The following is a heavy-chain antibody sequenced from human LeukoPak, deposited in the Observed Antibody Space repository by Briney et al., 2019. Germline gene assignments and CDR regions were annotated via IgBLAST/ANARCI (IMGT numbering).Heavy chain of an antibody. J-gene: IGHJ4*02. Sequence: ASVKVSCKASGYTFTSYGISWVRQAPGQGLEWMGWISAYNGNTNYAQKLQGRVTMTRNTSISTAYMELSSLRSEDTAVYYCARVMVRGPTAAGYWGQGTLVTVSS. CDR1: GYTFTSYG. CDR3: ARVMVRGPTAAGY. D-gene: IGHD3-10*01. V-gene: IGHV1-18*01. CDR2: ISAYNGNT.